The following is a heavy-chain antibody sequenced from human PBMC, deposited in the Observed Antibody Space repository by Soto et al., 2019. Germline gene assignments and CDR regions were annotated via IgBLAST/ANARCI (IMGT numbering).Heavy chain of an antibody. V-gene: IGHV1-46*01. D-gene: IGHD6-19*01. J-gene: IGHJ4*02. CDR2: IKPSGGST. CDR3: ARTPYSGGRPYYFDY. Sequence: GASVKVSCKASGYTFTYYYMHWVRQAPGQGLEWMGIIKPSGGSTTYAQKFQGRVTMTGDTSTSTVYMELSSLRSEDTAVYYCARTPYSGGRPYYFDYWGQGTLVTVSS. CDR1: GYTFTYYY.